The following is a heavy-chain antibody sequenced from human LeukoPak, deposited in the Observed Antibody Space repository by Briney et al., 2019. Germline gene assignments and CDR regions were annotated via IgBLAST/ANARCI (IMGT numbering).Heavy chain of an antibody. CDR1: GYPFIDYY. Sequence: SVKVSCKASGYPFIDYYLHWVRQAPGQGREWMGRIIPILGIANYAQKFQGRVTITADKSTSTAYMELSSLRSEDTAVYYCARGRSRDYDILTGYYLFDYWGQGTLVTVSS. D-gene: IGHD3-9*01. V-gene: IGHV1-69*04. J-gene: IGHJ4*02. CDR3: ARGRSRDYDILTGYYLFDY. CDR2: IIPILGIA.